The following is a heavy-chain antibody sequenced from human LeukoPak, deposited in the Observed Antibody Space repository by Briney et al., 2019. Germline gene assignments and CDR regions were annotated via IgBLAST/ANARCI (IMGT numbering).Heavy chain of an antibody. V-gene: IGHV1-2*02. J-gene: IGHJ5*02. CDR1: GYTLTGYY. CDR2: INPNSGGT. Sequence: ASVKVSCKASGYTLTGYYMHWVRQAPGQGREGMGWINPNSGGTNYAQKFQGRVTMTRDTAISTAYMELSRLRSDDTAVYYCARGPDIVVVPAAPTGISWGQGTLVTVSS. CDR3: ARGPDIVVVPAAPTGIS. D-gene: IGHD2-2*01.